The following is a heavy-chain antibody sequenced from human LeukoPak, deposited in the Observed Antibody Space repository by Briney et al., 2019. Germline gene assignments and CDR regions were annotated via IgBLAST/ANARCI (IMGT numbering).Heavy chain of an antibody. Sequence: PSETLSLTCAVYGGSFSGYYWSWIRQPPGKGLEWIGEINHSGSTNYNPSLKSRVTISVDTSKNQFSLKLSSVTAADTAVYYCARGSHFRLDYVWGSYRPKYYFDYWGQGTLVTVSS. D-gene: IGHD3-16*02. CDR1: GGSFSGYY. CDR2: INHSGST. CDR3: ARGSHFRLDYVWGSYRPKYYFDY. V-gene: IGHV4-34*01. J-gene: IGHJ4*02.